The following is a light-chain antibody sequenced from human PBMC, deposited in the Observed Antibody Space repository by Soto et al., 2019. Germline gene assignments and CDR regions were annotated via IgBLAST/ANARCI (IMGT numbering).Light chain of an antibody. J-gene: IGKJ3*01. CDR2: WAS. V-gene: IGKV4-1*01. Sequence: DIVMTQSPDSLAVSLGERATINCKSSQSVLYSSNNKDYLAWYQQKPGQPPKLLIYWASTRESGVPDRFSGSGSGTDFTLTITSLQAEDVAVYYCQQYYSTPFPFGPGTKVGIK. CDR1: QSVLYSSNNKDY. CDR3: QQYYSTPFP.